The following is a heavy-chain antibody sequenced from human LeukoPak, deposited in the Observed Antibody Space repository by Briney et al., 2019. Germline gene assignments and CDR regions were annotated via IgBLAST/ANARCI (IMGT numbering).Heavy chain of an antibody. CDR2: TRNKANSYTT. CDR3: ARGQLVLVQKLLGVNYYYGMDV. V-gene: IGHV3-72*01. J-gene: IGHJ6*02. D-gene: IGHD6-13*01. CDR1: GFTFSDHY. Sequence: AGGSLRLSCAASGFTFSDHYMDWLRQAPGKGLEWVGRTRNKANSYTTEYAASVKGRFTVSRDASKNSLHLQMNSLKTEDTAVYYCARGQLVLVQKLLGVNYYYGMDVWGQGTTVTVSS.